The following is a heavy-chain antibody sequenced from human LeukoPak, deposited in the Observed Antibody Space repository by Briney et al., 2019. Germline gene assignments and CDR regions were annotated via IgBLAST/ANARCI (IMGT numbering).Heavy chain of an antibody. D-gene: IGHD5-18*01. V-gene: IGHV3-66*01. Sequence: RGSLTLSCAASGFTVSSYYMHWVRQAPGKGLEWVSVIYSGGSTYYADSVKGRFTISRDDSKNTLFLQMDSLRAEDTGVYYCARAPRGYSYGSDWGQGTLVTVSS. CDR1: GFTVSSYY. CDR2: IYSGGST. CDR3: ARAPRGYSYGSD. J-gene: IGHJ4*02.